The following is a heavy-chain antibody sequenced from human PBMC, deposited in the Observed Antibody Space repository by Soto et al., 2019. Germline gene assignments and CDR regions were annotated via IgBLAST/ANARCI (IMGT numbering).Heavy chain of an antibody. D-gene: IGHD5-18*01. V-gene: IGHV4-30-2*01. J-gene: IGHJ4*02. CDR2: IYHSGNT. Sequence: SATLSLTCAVASTSIISGGYSCSWIRQPPGKGLEWIGYIYHSGNTYYNPSLNSRVTISIDRSKNQFSLKLSSMTAADTAVYYCARGYGRNFDYWGQGTLVTVS. CDR3: ARGYGRNFDY. CDR1: STSIISGGYS.